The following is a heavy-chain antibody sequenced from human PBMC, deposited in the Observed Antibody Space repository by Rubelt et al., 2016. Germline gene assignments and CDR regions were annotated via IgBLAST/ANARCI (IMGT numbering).Heavy chain of an antibody. CDR1: GGSISSSSYY. V-gene: IGHV4-39*07. J-gene: IGHJ4*02. D-gene: IGHD1-26*01. CDR2: IYYSGST. CDR3: AREGIIVGATGVY. Sequence: QLQLQESGPGLVKPSETLSLTCTVSGGSISSSSYYWGWIRQPPGKGLEWIGSIYYSGSTYYNPSLKSRVTRSVDTSKKQFSLKLSSVTAADTAVYYCAREGIIVGATGVYWGQGTLVTVSS.